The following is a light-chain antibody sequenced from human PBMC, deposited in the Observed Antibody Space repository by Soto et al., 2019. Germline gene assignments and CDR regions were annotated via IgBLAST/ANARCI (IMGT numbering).Light chain of an antibody. Sequence: QSVLTQSPSASGSPGQSVTISCTGTSSDVGGHNYVSWYQHHPGKAPKLIIYEVSKRPSGVPDRFSGSKSGNTASLTVSGLQAEDEAVYYCSSTACNNNLVFGGGTKVTVL. V-gene: IGLV2-8*01. J-gene: IGLJ3*02. CDR3: SSTACNNNLV. CDR1: SSDVGGHNY. CDR2: EVS.